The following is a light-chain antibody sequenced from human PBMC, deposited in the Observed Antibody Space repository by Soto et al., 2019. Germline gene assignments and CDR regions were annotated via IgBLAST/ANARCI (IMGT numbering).Light chain of an antibody. J-gene: IGLJ3*02. CDR1: TSNIGSNT. V-gene: IGLV1-44*01. Sequence: QSVLTQPPSASGTPGQRVTISCSGGTSNIGSNTVNWYQQLPGTAPKLLIYSNDQRPSGVPDRFSGSKSGPSASLAISGLQSEDEADYYCAAWDDSLTGWVFGGGTQLTV. CDR3: AAWDDSLTGWV. CDR2: SND.